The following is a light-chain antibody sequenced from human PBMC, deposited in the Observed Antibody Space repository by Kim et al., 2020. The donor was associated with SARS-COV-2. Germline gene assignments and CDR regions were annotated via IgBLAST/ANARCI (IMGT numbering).Light chain of an antibody. CDR1: APVSHH. Sequence: SVRAGERATASCRATAPVSHHLAWCQPPPGQAPPLLISGASTWATGIPARFSGSGSGTEFTLPISSLQSEDFAVYYCQQYNNWPSPFGQGTKLPI. V-gene: IGKV3-15*01. J-gene: IGKJ2*01. CDR2: GAS. CDR3: QQYNNWPSP.